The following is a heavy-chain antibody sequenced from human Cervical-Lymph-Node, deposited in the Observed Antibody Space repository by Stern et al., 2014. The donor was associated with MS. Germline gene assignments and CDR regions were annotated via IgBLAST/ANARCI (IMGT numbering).Heavy chain of an antibody. D-gene: IGHD3-10*01. CDR3: ARGQWFRESWPYQSYGMDV. V-gene: IGHV1-8*01. CDR2: MNTNNGNP. CDR1: GYTFPSYD. Sequence: QMQLVQSGAEVKKPGASVKVSCKTSGYTFPSYDINWVRQAAGQGLEWMGWMNTNNGNPGYAQKFQGRVTMTRNTSISTAYMEMSSLTFDDTAVYYCARGQWFRESWPYQSYGMDVWGQGTTVTVSS. J-gene: IGHJ6*02.